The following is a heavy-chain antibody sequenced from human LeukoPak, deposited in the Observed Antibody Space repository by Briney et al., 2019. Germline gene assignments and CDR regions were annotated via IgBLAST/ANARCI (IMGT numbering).Heavy chain of an antibody. Sequence: GASVKVSCKASGYTFTSYGISWVRQALGQGLEWMGWISAYNGNTNYAQKLQGRVTMTTDTSTSTAYMELRSLRSDDTAVYYCASSTDDYGDYTSDAFDIWGQGTMVTVSS. CDR3: ASSTDDYGDYTSDAFDI. J-gene: IGHJ3*02. CDR1: GYTFTSYG. CDR2: ISAYNGNT. D-gene: IGHD4-17*01. V-gene: IGHV1-18*01.